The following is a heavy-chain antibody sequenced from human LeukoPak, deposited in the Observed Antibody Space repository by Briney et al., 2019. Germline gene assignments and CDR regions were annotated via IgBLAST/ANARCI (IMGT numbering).Heavy chain of an antibody. D-gene: IGHD3-3*01. Sequence: PGGSLRLSCAASGFTFSNSGMNWVRQAPGKGLVWVSRITPDGTSTTYADSVKGRFTISRDNAKNTLYVQMNSLRAEDTAVYYCARGAFGVYAFDIWGQGTMVTVSS. V-gene: IGHV3-74*01. CDR1: GFTFSNSG. CDR2: ITPDGTST. J-gene: IGHJ3*02. CDR3: ARGAFGVYAFDI.